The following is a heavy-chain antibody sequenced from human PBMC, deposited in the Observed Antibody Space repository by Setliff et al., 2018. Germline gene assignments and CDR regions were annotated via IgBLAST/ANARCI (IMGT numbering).Heavy chain of an antibody. V-gene: IGHV4-38-2*02. Sequence: PSETLSLTCAVSGYSINNAYYWGWIRQTPGKGLEWIGSIFHTGRSYYNPSLKSRVTMSVDTSQSQFSLKLSSVTAADTAVYYCAKDVGDGYGVDACASGGFDIWGQGTLVTVSS. CDR1: GYSINNAYY. D-gene: IGHD5-18*01. J-gene: IGHJ3*02. CDR2: IFHTGRS. CDR3: AKDVGDGYGVDACASGGFDI.